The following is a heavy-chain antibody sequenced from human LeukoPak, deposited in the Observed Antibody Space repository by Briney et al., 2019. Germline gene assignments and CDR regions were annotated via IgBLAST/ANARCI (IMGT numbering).Heavy chain of an antibody. CDR2: ISGSGGST. Sequence: GGSLRLSCAASGFTFSSYAMRGVRQAPGKGLEWGSAISGSGGSTYYADSVKGRFTISRDNSKNTLYLQMNSLRAEDTAVYYCATGVVPATDAFDIWGQGTMVTGSS. J-gene: IGHJ3*02. V-gene: IGHV3-23*01. CDR3: ATGVVPATDAFDI. D-gene: IGHD2-2*01. CDR1: GFTFSSYA.